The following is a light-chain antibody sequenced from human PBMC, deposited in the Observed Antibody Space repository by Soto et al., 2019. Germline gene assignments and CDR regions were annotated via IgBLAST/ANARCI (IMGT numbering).Light chain of an antibody. Sequence: DIQMTQSPSTLSASVGDRVTITCRASQSISSWLAWYQQKPVKAPKLLIYDATSLESGVPSRFSGSGSGTEFTLTISSLQPDDFATYYCQQYNSYWTFGQGTKVDI. J-gene: IGKJ1*01. V-gene: IGKV1-5*01. CDR3: QQYNSYWT. CDR1: QSISSW. CDR2: DAT.